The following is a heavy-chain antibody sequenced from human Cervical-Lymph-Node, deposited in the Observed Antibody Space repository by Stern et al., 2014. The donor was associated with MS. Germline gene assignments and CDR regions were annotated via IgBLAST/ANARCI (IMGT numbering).Heavy chain of an antibody. D-gene: IGHD3/OR15-3a*01. J-gene: IGHJ4*02. CDR2: IHPGTGNK. CDR1: GYTLTSYY. Sequence: VQLGQSGAEVTKPGASLKVSCKASGYTLTSYYIHWIRQNPGHGLEWLGIIHPGTGNKKYSHKFQGRGTLTQVTSTQNNYMEINALGSEDTAVYYCARDLGWGNYFFDYWGQGTLVTVSS. CDR3: ARDLGWGNYFFDY. V-gene: IGHV1-46*01.